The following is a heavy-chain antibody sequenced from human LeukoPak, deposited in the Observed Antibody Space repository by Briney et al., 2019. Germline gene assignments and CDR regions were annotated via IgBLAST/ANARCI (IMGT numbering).Heavy chain of an antibody. CDR3: ARYSGLPTYYYHYYMDV. Sequence: SETPSLTCTVSGGSISSYYWSWIRQPPGKGLEWIGYIYYSGSTNYNPSLKSRVTISVDTSKNQFSLKLSSVTAADTAVYYCARYSGLPTYYYHYYMDVWGKGTTVTISS. CDR2: IYYSGST. CDR1: GGSISSYY. J-gene: IGHJ6*03. D-gene: IGHD6-19*01. V-gene: IGHV4-59*01.